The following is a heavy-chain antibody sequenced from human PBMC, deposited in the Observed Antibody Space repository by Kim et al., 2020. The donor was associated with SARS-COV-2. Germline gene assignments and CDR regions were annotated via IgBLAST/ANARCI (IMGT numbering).Heavy chain of an antibody. V-gene: IGHV7-4-1*02. Sequence: ASVKVSCKASGYTFTNNAISGVRQAPGQGLEWMGWINTDTGNPTYAQAFTRRFVFSVDTSVTTAYLQISSLEAEDTALYYCARVIWGTYRYTDYWGQGTLVTVSS. CDR3: ARVIWGTYRYTDY. J-gene: IGHJ4*02. D-gene: IGHD3-16*02. CDR2: INTDTGNP. CDR1: GYTFTNNA.